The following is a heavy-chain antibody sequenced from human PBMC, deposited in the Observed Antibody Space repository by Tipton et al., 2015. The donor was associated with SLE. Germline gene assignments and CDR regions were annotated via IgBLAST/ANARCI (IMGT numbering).Heavy chain of an antibody. V-gene: IGHV3-33*06. D-gene: IGHD3-22*01. Sequence: SLRLSCAASGFTFSSYGMHWVRQAPGKGLEWVAVIWYDGSNKYYADSVKGRFTISRDNSKNTLYLQMNSLRAEDTAVYFCAKKIGVGTVSSAFDFWGQGTLVTVSS. CDR3: AKKIGVGTVSSAFDF. CDR1: GFTFSSYG. CDR2: IWYDGSNK. J-gene: IGHJ4*02.